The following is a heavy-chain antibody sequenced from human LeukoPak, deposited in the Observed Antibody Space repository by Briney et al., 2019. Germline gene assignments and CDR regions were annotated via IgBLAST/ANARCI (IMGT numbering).Heavy chain of an antibody. Sequence: SVKVSCKASGFTFTSSAMQWVRQARGQRLEWIGWIVVGSGNTNYAQKFQERVTITRDMSTSTAYMELSSLRSEDTAVYYCAADRTVYYYDSSDSGGAEYFQHWGQGTLVTVSS. CDR1: GFTFTSSA. V-gene: IGHV1-58*02. CDR3: AADRTVYYYDSSDSGGAEYFQH. D-gene: IGHD3-22*01. J-gene: IGHJ1*01. CDR2: IVVGSGNT.